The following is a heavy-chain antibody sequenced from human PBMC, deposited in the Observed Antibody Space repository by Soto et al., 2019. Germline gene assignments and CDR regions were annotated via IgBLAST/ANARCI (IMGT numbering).Heavy chain of an antibody. Sequence: SETLSLTCTVSGGSIVTYYWSWIRQPPGRGLEWIGYIYYSGSTNYNPSLKSRVTISVDMSKNQFSLKLNSVTAADTAVYYCARYNWNFFGQFDPWGQGTLVTVSS. CDR2: IYYSGST. D-gene: IGHD1-7*01. J-gene: IGHJ5*02. V-gene: IGHV4-59*01. CDR3: ARYNWNFFGQFDP. CDR1: GGSIVTYY.